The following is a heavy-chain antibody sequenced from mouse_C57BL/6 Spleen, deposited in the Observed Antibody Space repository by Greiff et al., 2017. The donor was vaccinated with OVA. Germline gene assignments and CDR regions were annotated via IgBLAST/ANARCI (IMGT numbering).Heavy chain of an antibody. CDR1: GYTFTRYW. V-gene: IGHV1-9*01. D-gene: IGHD3-1*01. Sequence: VQLQQSGAELMKPGASVKLSCKATGYTFTRYWIAWVKQRPGHGLEWIGEIFPGSGSTNYNEKFKGKATFTADPSSNTAYMQLSSLTTKDSAIYYCARQLHLPYAMDYWGQGTSVTVSS. CDR2: IFPGSGST. J-gene: IGHJ4*01. CDR3: ARQLHLPYAMDY.